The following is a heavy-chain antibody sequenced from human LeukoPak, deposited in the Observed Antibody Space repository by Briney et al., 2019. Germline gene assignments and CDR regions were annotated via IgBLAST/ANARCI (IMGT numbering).Heavy chain of an antibody. J-gene: IGHJ3*02. CDR2: MNPNSGNT. CDR1: GYTFTSYD. CDR3: ARPMRYYYDSSGPDAFDI. Sequence: GASVKVSCKASGYTFTSYDINWVRQATGQGLEWMGWMNPNSGNTGYAQKFQGRVTMTRNTSISTAYMELSSLRSEDTAVYYCARPMRYYYDSSGPDAFDIWGQGTMVTVSS. D-gene: IGHD3-22*01. V-gene: IGHV1-8*01.